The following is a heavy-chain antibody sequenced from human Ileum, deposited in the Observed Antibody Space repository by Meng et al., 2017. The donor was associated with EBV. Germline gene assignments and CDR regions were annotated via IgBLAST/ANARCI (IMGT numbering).Heavy chain of an antibody. J-gene: IGHJ4*02. Sequence: QLLPQESGPGLGKPSEPLSLTCSVSGGSISSSNYCWGWIRQPPGKGLEWIQSICYTDYTYYNPSLKSRVTISADKSKNQFSLRLNSLTAADTAVYYCAMGPDYAKTGYWGQGTLVTVS. CDR2: ICYTDYT. D-gene: IGHD4-17*01. CDR3: AMGPDYAKTGY. CDR1: GGSISSSNYC. V-gene: IGHV4-39*01.